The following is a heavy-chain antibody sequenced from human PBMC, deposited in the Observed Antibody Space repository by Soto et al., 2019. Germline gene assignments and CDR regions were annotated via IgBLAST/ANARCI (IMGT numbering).Heavy chain of an antibody. J-gene: IGHJ6*02. CDR2: INPNSGGT. V-gene: IGHV1-2*02. D-gene: IGHD6-13*01. CDR3: ARSFPGYSSSWYVYYYGMDV. CDR1: GYTFTGYY. Sequence: ASVKVSCKASGYTFTGYYMHWVRQAPGQGLEWLGWINPNSGGTNYAQKFQGRVTMTRDTSISTAYMELSRLRSDDTAVYYCARSFPGYSSSWYVYYYGMDVWGQGTTVTVSS.